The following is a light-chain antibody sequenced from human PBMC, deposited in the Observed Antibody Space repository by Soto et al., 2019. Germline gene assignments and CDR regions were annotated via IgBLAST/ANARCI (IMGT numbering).Light chain of an antibody. J-gene: IGKJ1*01. V-gene: IGKV1-39*01. CDR3: QQTDSTPQT. CDR1: QSIRNY. CDR2: AAS. Sequence: DIQMTQSPSSLSASVGDRVTISCRASQSIRNYVSWYQQKPGTAPKLLIRAASTLQSGVPSRFSGSGSGTDFTLTICSLQIADFATYFCQQTDSTPQTFGQGTNVEI.